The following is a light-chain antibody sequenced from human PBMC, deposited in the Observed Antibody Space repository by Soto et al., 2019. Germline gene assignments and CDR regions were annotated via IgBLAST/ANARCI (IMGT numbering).Light chain of an antibody. V-gene: IGKV1-5*01. CDR3: QQYNDYSWT. CDR2: DVS. CDR1: QTMGSW. Sequence: DIQMIQSPSTLSASIGDRVTITCRASQTMGSWLAWYQQRPGKAPKVLIYDVSTLKSGVPSRFSGSGSGTVFTLTISNLQPEDFATYYCQQYNDYSWTFGQGTKVEIK. J-gene: IGKJ1*01.